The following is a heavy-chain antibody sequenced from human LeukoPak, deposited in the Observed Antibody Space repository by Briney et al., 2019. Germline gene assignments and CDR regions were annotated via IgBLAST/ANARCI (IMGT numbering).Heavy chain of an antibody. Sequence: PGGSLRLSCAASVFTFSSHGMHWVRQAPGKGLEWLAVIWYDGSNKYYADSVKGRFTISRDNSENTVYLQSHSLRVVDTDIYYCARRSAPSSWFPYGLDVWGQGTTVTVSS. CDR1: VFTFSSHG. CDR3: ARRSAPSSWFPYGLDV. D-gene: IGHD6-13*01. J-gene: IGHJ6*02. V-gene: IGHV3-33*01. CDR2: IWYDGSNK.